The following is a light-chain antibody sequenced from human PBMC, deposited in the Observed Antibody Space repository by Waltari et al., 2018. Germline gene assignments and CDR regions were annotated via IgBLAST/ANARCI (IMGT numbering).Light chain of an antibody. Sequence: SYELTQPPSVSVSPGQTAKIPCSGDALPKQYTYWYQQKPGQAPLLVIYKDTERPSGIPERFSGSSSGTTVTLTISGFQAEDEADYYCLSAYSGGSQGVFGGVTKLTVL. V-gene: IGLV3-25*03. CDR2: KDT. J-gene: IGLJ2*01. CDR3: LSAYSGGSQGV. CDR1: ALPKQY.